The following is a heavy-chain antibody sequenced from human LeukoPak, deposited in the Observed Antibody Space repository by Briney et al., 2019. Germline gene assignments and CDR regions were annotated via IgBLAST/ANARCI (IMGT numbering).Heavy chain of an antibody. Sequence: ASVKVSCKASGYTFTSYDINWVRQATGQGLEWMGWMNPNSGGTNYAQKFQGRVTMTRDTSISTAYMELSRLRSDDTAVYYCARAGVTTKLNYYYYYMDVWGKGTTVTVSS. J-gene: IGHJ6*03. V-gene: IGHV1-2*02. CDR3: ARAGVTTKLNYYYYYMDV. D-gene: IGHD4-11*01. CDR1: GYTFTSYD. CDR2: MNPNSGGT.